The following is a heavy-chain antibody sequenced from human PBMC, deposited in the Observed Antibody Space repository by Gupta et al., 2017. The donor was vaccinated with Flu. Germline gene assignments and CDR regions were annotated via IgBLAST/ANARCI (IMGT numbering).Heavy chain of an antibody. J-gene: IGHJ4*02. V-gene: IGHV3-11*01. Sequence: QVQLVESGGGLVKPGGSLRLSCAASGFTFSAYYMSWIRQAPGKGLEWVSYISSSGSTIYYADSVKGRFTISRDNAKNSLYLQMNSLRAEDTAVYYCARAKGYCSSTSCYTWGGFDYWGQGTLVTVSS. CDR1: GFTFSAYY. CDR3: ARAKGYCSSTSCYTWGGFDY. D-gene: IGHD2-2*02. CDR2: ISSSGSTI.